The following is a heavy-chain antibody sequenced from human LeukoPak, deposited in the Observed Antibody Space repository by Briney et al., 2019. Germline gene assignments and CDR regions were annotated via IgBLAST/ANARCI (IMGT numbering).Heavy chain of an antibody. D-gene: IGHD3-9*01. V-gene: IGHV3-74*01. Sequence: GGSLRLSCAASGFSWMHWVRQAPGKGLVWVSRINSDGMSTSYADSVQGRVTITRDDAKNTLYLELNSLRAEDTAVYYCAREADYYDVLTGYSRAFDSWGQGTLVTVS. CDR1: GFSW. J-gene: IGHJ4*02. CDR3: AREADYYDVLTGYSRAFDS. CDR2: INSDGMST.